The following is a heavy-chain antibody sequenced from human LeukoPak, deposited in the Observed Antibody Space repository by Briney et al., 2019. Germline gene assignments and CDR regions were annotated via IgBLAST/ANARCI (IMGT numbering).Heavy chain of an antibody. CDR1: GGSISSYY. CDR2: IYYSGST. J-gene: IGHJ5*02. D-gene: IGHD6-13*01. CDR3: ARVVVIAAVAYKFDP. V-gene: IGHV4-59*12. Sequence: SETLSLTCTVSGGSISSYYWSWIRQPPGKGLEWIGNIYYSGSTNYNPSLKSRVTISVDTSKNQFSLKLSSVTAADTAVYYCARVVVIAAVAYKFDPWGQGTLVTVSS.